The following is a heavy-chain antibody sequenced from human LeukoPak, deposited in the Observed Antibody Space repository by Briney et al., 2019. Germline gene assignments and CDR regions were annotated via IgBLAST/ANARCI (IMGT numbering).Heavy chain of an antibody. CDR3: ARDRVVVPAAIATYFYY. D-gene: IGHD2-2*01. Sequence: GGSLRLSCAASGFTFSSYAMHWVRQAPGKGLEWVAVLSYDGSNKYYADSVKGRFTISRDNSKNTLYLQMNSLRAEDTAVYYCARDRVVVPAAIATYFYYCGQGALGTVSS. CDR2: LSYDGSNK. J-gene: IGHJ4*02. V-gene: IGHV3-30*04. CDR1: GFTFSSYA.